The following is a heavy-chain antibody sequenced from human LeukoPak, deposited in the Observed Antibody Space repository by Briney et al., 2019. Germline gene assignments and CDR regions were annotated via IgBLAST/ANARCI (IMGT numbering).Heavy chain of an antibody. CDR3: AREGGFRAFDI. D-gene: IGHD2-15*01. Sequence: ASVKVSGKASGYTFTSYYMHWVRQAPGQGLEWMGIINPSGGSTSYAQKFQGRVTMTRDTSTSTVYMELSSLRSEDTAVYYCAREGGFRAFDIWGQGTMVTVSS. CDR2: INPSGGST. CDR1: GYTFTSYY. J-gene: IGHJ3*02. V-gene: IGHV1-46*01.